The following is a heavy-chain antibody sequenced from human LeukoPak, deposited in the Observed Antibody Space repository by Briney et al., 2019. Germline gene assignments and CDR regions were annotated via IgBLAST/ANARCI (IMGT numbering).Heavy chain of an antibody. CDR1: GFTFSSYS. Sequence: PGGSLRLSCAASGFTFSSYSMNWVRQAPGKGLEWVSCISSSGTYIYYADSVKGRFTVSRDNAKNSLYLQMNSLRAVDTAVYFCAKSRDGGRLFHFDYWGQGTLVTVSS. J-gene: IGHJ4*02. D-gene: IGHD1-26*01. CDR3: AKSRDGGRLFHFDY. CDR2: ISSSGTYI. V-gene: IGHV3-21*04.